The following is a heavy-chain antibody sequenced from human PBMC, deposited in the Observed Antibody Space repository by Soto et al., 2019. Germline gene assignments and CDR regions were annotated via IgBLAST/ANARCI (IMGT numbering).Heavy chain of an antibody. CDR1: GGSISSYY. CDR2: IYSGGSS. D-gene: IGHD3-22*01. CDR3: ARGGDSSGYYYASDY. Sequence: SETLSLTCTVSGGSISSYYWSWIRQPAGKGLEWIGHIYSGGSSDYNPSLKSRVTMSVDTSKNQFSLKVRSVTAADTAVYYCARGGDSSGYYYASDYWRQRTLVTVSS. V-gene: IGHV4-4*07. J-gene: IGHJ4*02.